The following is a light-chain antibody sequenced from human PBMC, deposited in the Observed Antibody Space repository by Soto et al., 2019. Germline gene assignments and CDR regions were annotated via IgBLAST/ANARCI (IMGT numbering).Light chain of an antibody. J-gene: IGLJ2*01. CDR2: EVT. CDR1: SSDVGVYNY. CDR3: SSYTTTTTVD. Sequence: QSALTQPASVSGSLGQSITISCIGTSSDVGVYNYVSWYQQHPGKAPKLMIYEVTHRPSGVSNRFSGSQSANTASLTISGLQAEDEAVYYCSSYTTTTTVDFGGGTQLTGL. V-gene: IGLV2-14*01.